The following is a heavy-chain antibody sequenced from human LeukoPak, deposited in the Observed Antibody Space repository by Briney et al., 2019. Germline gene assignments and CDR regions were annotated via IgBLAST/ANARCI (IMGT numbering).Heavy chain of an antibody. V-gene: IGHV3-48*04. J-gene: IGHJ4*02. Sequence: GGSLRLSCAASGFTFSSYSMNWVRQAPGKGLEWVSYISSSSTIYYADSVKGRFTISRDNAKNSLYLQMNSLRAEDTAVYYCARDRDYVWGSYRFKGYFDYWGQGALVTVSS. D-gene: IGHD3-16*02. CDR1: GFTFSSYS. CDR2: ISSSSTI. CDR3: ARDRDYVWGSYRFKGYFDY.